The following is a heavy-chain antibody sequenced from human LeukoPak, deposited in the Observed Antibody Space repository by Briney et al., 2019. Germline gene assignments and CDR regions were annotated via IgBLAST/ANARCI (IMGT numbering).Heavy chain of an antibody. V-gene: IGHV4-59*01. CDR1: GGSISSDY. CDR3: ARYRKDQTASGSLLPLDF. CDR2: IYNSGST. D-gene: IGHD1-26*01. Sequence: PSETLSLTCTVSGGSISSDYWSWIRQPPGKGLEWIGYIYNSGSTNYNPSLKNRVTISVDTSKNQFSLKLSSVTAADTAVYFCARYRKDQTASGSLLPLDFWGQGTLVTVSS. J-gene: IGHJ4*02.